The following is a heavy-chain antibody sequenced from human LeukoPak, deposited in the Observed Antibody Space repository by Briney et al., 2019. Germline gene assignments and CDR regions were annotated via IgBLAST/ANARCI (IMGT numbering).Heavy chain of an antibody. CDR1: GYTFTSYA. V-gene: IGHV7-4-1*02. J-gene: IGHJ6*03. Sequence: GASVKVSCKASGYTFTSYAMNWVRQAPGQGLEWMGWINTNTGNPTYAQGFTGRFVFSLDTSVSTAYLQISSLKAEDTAVYYCARDPRWQWLVPGYYYYMDVWGKGTTVTVSS. CDR3: ARDPRWQWLVPGYYYYMDV. D-gene: IGHD6-19*01. CDR2: INTNTGNP.